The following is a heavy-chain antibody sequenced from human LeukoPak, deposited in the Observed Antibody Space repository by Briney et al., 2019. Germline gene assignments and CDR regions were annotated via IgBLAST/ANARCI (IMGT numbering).Heavy chain of an antibody. V-gene: IGHV5-51*01. CDR3: ARHGPLPGYCSGGSCHPDV. Sequence: PGESLKISCNGSGYSFTSYWIGWVRQMPGKGLEWMGIIYPGDSDTRYSPSFQGQVTISADKSISTAYLQWSSLKASDTAMYYCARHGPLPGYCSGGSCHPDVWGQGTTVTVSS. J-gene: IGHJ6*02. CDR1: GYSFTSYW. CDR2: IYPGDSDT. D-gene: IGHD2-15*01.